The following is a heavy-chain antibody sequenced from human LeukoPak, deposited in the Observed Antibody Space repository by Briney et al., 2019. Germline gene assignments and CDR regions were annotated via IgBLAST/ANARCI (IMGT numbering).Heavy chain of an antibody. CDR1: GGSISSGDYY. V-gene: IGHV4-30-4*01. CDR3: ARRRPVATPGGYFDY. D-gene: IGHD4-23*01. Sequence: SETLSLTCTVSGGSISSGDYYWSWIRQPPGKGLEWIGYIYYSGSTYYNSSLKSRVTISVDTSKNQFSLNLSSVTAADTAVYYCARRRPVATPGGYFDYWGQGTLVTVSS. CDR2: IYYSGST. J-gene: IGHJ4*02.